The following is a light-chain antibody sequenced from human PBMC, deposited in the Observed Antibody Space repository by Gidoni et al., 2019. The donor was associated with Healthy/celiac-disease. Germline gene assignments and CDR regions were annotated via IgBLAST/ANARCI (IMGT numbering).Light chain of an antibody. J-gene: IGKJ2*01. CDR1: QSISSW. CDR2: KAS. Sequence: DIQMTQYPSTLSASEGDRVTITCRASQSISSWLAWYQQKPGKAPKLLIYKASSLESGVPSRFSGSGSGTEFTLTISSLQPDDFATYSCQQYNSYSRTFGQGTKLEIK. V-gene: IGKV1-5*03. CDR3: QQYNSYSRT.